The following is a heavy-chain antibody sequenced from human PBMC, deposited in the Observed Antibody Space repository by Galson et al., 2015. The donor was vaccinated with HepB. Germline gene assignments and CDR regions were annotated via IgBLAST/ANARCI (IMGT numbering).Heavy chain of an antibody. D-gene: IGHD1-26*01. CDR3: ARAVGWARFDL. Sequence: SLRLSCAASEFTFSTYWMTWVRQAPGKGLEWVASIKPDGSEQKYVDSVKGRFTISRDNVKNSVYLQVNSLRAEDTAMYYCARAVGWARFDLCGQGALVIVSS. V-gene: IGHV3-7*01. J-gene: IGHJ5*02. CDR1: EFTFSTYW. CDR2: IKPDGSEQ.